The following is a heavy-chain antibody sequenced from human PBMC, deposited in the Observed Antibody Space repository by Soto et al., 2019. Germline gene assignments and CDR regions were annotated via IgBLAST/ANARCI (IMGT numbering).Heavy chain of an antibody. CDR1: GYTFTSYD. D-gene: IGHD4-17*01. V-gene: IGHV1-8*01. CDR2: MNPNSGNT. CDR3: ARGDKYGDGAYIDV. J-gene: IGHJ6*03. Sequence: ASVKVSCKASGYTFTSYDINWVRQATGQGLEWMGWMNPNSGNTGYAQKFQGRVTMTRNTSISTAYMELSSLRSEDTAVYYCARGDKYGDGAYIDVRGQGTTVTVSS.